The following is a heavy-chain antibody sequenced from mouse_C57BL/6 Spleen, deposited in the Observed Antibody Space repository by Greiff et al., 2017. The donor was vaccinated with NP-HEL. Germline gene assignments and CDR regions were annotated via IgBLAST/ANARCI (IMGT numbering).Heavy chain of an antibody. J-gene: IGHJ4*01. CDR2: IDPETGGT. CDR3: TSFTTAVGGAMDY. V-gene: IGHV1-15*01. Sequence: VQLQQSGAELVRPGASVTLSCKASGYTFTDYEMHWVKQTPVHGLEWIGAIDPETGGTAYNQKFKGKAILTADKSSSTAYMELRSLTSEDSAVYYCTSFTTAVGGAMDYWGQGTSVTVSS. CDR1: GYTFTDYE. D-gene: IGHD1-2*01.